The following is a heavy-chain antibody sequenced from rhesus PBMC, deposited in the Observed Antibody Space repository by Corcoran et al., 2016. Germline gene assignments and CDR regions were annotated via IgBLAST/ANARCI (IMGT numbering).Heavy chain of an antibody. V-gene: IGHV4-80*01. CDR3: AIRVGNYGLDS. J-gene: IGHJ6*01. CDR2: INGNSGST. D-gene: IGHD7-45*01. Sequence: QVQLQESGPGLVKPSETLSLTCTVSGASISSYWWSGIRQPPGKGLEWIGEINGNSGSTNYNPSLKSRVTISRDTSKNQFSLKLSSVTAADTAVYYCAIRVGNYGLDSWGQGVVVTVSS. CDR1: GASISSYW.